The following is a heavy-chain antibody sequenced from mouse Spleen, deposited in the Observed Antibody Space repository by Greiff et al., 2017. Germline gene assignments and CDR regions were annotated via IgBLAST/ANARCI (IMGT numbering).Heavy chain of an antibody. D-gene: IGHD1-1*01. CDR3: ARVTTVVANFDY. CDR1: GYSITSGYY. CDR2: ISYDGSN. V-gene: IGHV3-6*01. Sequence: VQLKQSGPGLVKPSQSLSLTCSVTGYSITSGYYWNWIRQFPGNKLEWMGYISYDGSNNYNPSLKNRISITRDTSKNQFFLKLNSVTTEDTATYYCARVTTVVANFDYWGQGTTLTVAS. J-gene: IGHJ2*01.